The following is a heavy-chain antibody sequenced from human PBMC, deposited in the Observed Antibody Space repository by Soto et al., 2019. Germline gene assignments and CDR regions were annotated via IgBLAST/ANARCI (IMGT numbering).Heavy chain of an antibody. CDR3: VRRTPGTGYI. CDR1: GGSISSYD. Sequence: PSETLSLTCTVSGGSISSYDWSWIRQPPGKGLEWIATIHYSGNTNYYNPSLKSRVTISGDSSKNQFSLKLSSVSAADTAVYYCVRRTPGTGYIWGQGTMVTVSS. CDR2: IHYSGNT. J-gene: IGHJ3*02. V-gene: IGHV4-59*08. D-gene: IGHD2-8*02.